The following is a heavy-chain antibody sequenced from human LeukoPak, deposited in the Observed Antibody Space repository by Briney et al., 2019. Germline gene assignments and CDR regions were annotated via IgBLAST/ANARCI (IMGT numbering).Heavy chain of an antibody. D-gene: IGHD1-26*01. CDR3: ARDNSVGGIAWWFDP. V-gene: IGHV1-46*01. CDR1: GYTFTGYY. CDR2: INPTGTTT. Sequence: ASVKVSCKASGYTFTGYYMHWVRQAPGQGLEWVGLINPTGTTTLYAQKFQGRITLTRDMSATTDYMELSSLTSEDTAVYYCARDNSVGGIAWWFDPWGQGTLVTVSS. J-gene: IGHJ5*02.